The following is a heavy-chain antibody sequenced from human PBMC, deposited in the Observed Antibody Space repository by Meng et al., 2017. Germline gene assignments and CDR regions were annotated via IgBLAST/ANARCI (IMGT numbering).Heavy chain of an antibody. J-gene: IGHJ4*02. CDR2: ISSSGSTI. CDR3: ARVFASGVGPRSWFGAPLALYFDY. D-gene: IGHD3-10*01. Sequence: GESLKISCAASGFTFSDYYMSWIRQAPGKGLEWVSYISSSGSTIYYADSVKGRFTISRDNAKNSLYLQMNSLRAEDTAVYYCARVFASGVGPRSWFGAPLALYFDYWGQGTLVTVSS. V-gene: IGHV3-11*01. CDR1: GFTFSDYY.